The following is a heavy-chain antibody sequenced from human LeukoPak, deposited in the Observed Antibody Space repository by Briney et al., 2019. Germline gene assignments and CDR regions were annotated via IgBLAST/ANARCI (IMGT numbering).Heavy chain of an antibody. Sequence: ASVKVSCKASGYTFISYGISWVRQAPGQGLEWMGWISAYNGNTNYVEKLQGRVTMTTDTSTSTAYMELRSLRSDDTAVCYCARDDVGIMWFGELSVGFDYWGQGTLVTVSS. D-gene: IGHD3-10*01. J-gene: IGHJ4*02. CDR1: GYTFISYG. CDR2: ISAYNGNT. V-gene: IGHV1-18*01. CDR3: ARDDVGIMWFGELSVGFDY.